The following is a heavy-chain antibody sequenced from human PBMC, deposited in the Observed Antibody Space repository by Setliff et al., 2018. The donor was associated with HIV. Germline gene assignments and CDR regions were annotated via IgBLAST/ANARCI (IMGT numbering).Heavy chain of an antibody. CDR3: ARPRSGGSGSYSWFDP. CDR2: INPNGGST. Sequence: GASVKVSCKASGYTFTSYYVHFVRQAPGQGPEWMGIINPNGGSTNYAQKFEGRVAMTADTSTNNVHMYLSSLRSEDTAVYYCARPRSGGSGSYSWFDPWGQGTLVTVSS. CDR1: GYTFTSYY. V-gene: IGHV1-46*01. D-gene: IGHD3-10*01. J-gene: IGHJ5*02.